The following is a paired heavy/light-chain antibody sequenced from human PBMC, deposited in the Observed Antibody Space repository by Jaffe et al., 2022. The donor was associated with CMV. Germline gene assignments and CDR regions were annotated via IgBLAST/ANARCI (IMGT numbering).Light chain of an antibody. J-gene: IGKJ5*01. CDR1: QLFSSSTY. Sequence: EIVLTQSPGTLSLSPGERATLSCRASQLFSSSTYIAWYQQKPGQAPRLLIYSASTRATGIPDRFSGSGSGTDFTLTINRLEPEDFAVYYCQQYASSPQGTFGQGTRLDIK. V-gene: IGKV3-20*01. CDR3: QQYASSPQGT. CDR2: SAS.
Heavy chain of an antibody. V-gene: IGHV3-23*01. Sequence: EEQLLESGGGSVQPGGSLRLSCAASGFTLRTFAMTWVRQAPGMGLEWVSAINGRGDSTYYTGSVKGRFTISRDNSKNTVYLEMNSLRAEDTAVYYCAARYSSYWTHGVFDPWGQGTLVTVSS. J-gene: IGHJ5*02. CDR2: INGRGDST. D-gene: IGHD6-6*01. CDR3: AARYSSYWTHGVFDP. CDR1: GFTLRTFA.